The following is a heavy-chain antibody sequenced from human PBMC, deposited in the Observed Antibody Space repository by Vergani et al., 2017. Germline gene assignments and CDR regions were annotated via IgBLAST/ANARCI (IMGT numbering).Heavy chain of an antibody. CDR1: GGSISSYY. J-gene: IGHJ3*02. Sequence: QVQLQESGPGLVKPSETLSLTCTVSGGSISSYYWSWIRQPAGKGLEWIGHIYTSGSTNYNPSLKSRVTMSVDTSKNQFSLKLSSVTAADTAVYYCARDHSYYYDSSGYYSRRAFDIWGQGTMVTVSS. V-gene: IGHV4-4*07. CDR3: ARDHSYYYDSSGYYSRRAFDI. CDR2: IYTSGST. D-gene: IGHD3-22*01.